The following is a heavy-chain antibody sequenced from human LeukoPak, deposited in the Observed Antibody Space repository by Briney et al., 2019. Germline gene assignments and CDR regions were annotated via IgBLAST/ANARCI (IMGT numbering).Heavy chain of an antibody. D-gene: IGHD6-6*01. V-gene: IGHV3-7*01. CDR3: AKEKGYSSSPDAFDI. CDR1: GFTFSSYW. J-gene: IGHJ3*02. Sequence: GGSLRLSCAASGFTFSSYWMSWVRQAPGKGLEWVANIKKDGSDKYYVDSVKGRFTISRDNSKNTLYLQMNSLRAEDTAVYYCAKEKGYSSSPDAFDIWGQGTMVTVSS. CDR2: IKKDGSDK.